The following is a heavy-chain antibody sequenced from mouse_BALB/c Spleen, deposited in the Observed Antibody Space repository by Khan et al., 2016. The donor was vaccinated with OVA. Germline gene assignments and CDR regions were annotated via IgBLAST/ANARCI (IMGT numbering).Heavy chain of an antibody. V-gene: IGHV5-6*01. Sequence: EVELVESGGDLVKPGGSLKLSCAASGFTFSNYGMSWVRQTPDKRMEWVATISSASTYTFYPDSVKGRLPISRDNAKNTLFLQMSSLKSEDTSMLYFTSHLTGSFAYGGQGTLVTVSA. CDR2: ISSASTYT. CDR1: GFTFSNYG. CDR3: TSHLTGSFAY. J-gene: IGHJ3*01. D-gene: IGHD4-1*01.